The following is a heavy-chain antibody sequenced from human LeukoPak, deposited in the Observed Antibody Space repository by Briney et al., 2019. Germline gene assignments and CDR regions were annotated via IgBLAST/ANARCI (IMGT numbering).Heavy chain of an antibody. CDR2: LCYSGRS. V-gene: IGHV4-39*01. D-gene: IGHD1-26*01. J-gene: IGHJ3*02. CDR3: ARRAYSGSYYDAFDI. Sequence: SDTDSLTCTVSGGSISSSSYYWVWIRQPPGKGLEWIGCLCYSGRSYYYLSLKSRVTISVDTSKNQISLKLSSVTAADTAVYYCARRAYSGSYYDAFDIWGQGTMVTVS. CDR1: GGSISSSSYY.